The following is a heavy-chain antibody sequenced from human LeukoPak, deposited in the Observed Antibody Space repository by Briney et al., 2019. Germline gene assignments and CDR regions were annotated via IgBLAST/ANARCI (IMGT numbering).Heavy chain of an antibody. CDR3: AKRTESYFDY. V-gene: IGHV3-23*01. CDR1: GFTFSNYG. J-gene: IGHJ4*02. CDR2: ISGSGGST. Sequence: GGSLRLSCAASGFTFSNYGMNWVRQAPGKGLEWVSGISGSGGSTYYADSVKGRFTISRDISKNTLYLHMSSLRAEDTAVYYCAKRTESYFDYWGQGTLVTVSS.